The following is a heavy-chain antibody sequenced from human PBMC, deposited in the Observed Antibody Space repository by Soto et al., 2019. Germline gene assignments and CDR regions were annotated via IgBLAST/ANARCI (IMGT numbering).Heavy chain of an antibody. CDR1: GFTVNSNY. Sequence: EVQLVESGGGLVQPGGSLRLSCAASGFTVNSNYMSWVRQAPGKGLEWVSVIYSDGSTYYADSVKGRFIISRDNSNNTLYFQMNSLRAEDTAVYYCATLTKYDILTCFYPCWGPGTLVTVSS. V-gene: IGHV3-66*01. CDR3: ATLTKYDILTCFYPC. J-gene: IGHJ4*02. CDR2: IYSDGST. D-gene: IGHD3-9*01.